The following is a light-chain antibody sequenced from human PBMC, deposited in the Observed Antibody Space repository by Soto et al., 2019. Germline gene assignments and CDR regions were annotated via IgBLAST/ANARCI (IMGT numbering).Light chain of an antibody. Sequence: DIQMTQSPSTLSASVGDRVTITCRASQSISSWLAWYQQKPGKAPKLLIYDASSLESGVPSRFSGSGSGTEFTLTISSLQPDDFADYYCQQYNSYWGTFGQGTKVEIQ. CDR2: DAS. V-gene: IGKV1-5*01. CDR3: QQYNSYWGT. CDR1: QSISSW. J-gene: IGKJ1*01.